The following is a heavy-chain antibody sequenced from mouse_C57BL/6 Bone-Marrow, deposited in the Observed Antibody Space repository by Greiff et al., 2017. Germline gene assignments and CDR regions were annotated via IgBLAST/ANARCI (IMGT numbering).Heavy chain of an antibody. J-gene: IGHJ3*01. CDR3: ARGGYDYPWFAY. Sequence: QVQLQQPGAELVMPGASVKLSCKASGYTFTSYWMHWVKQRPGQGLEWIGEIDPSDSYTNYNQKFKGKSTLTVDKSSSTAYMQLSSLTSEDSAVYYCARGGYDYPWFAYWGQGTLVTVSA. V-gene: IGHV1-69*01. CDR2: IDPSDSYT. CDR1: GYTFTSYW. D-gene: IGHD2-4*01.